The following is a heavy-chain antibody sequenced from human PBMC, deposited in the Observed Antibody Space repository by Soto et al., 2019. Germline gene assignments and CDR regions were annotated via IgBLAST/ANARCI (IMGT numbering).Heavy chain of an antibody. J-gene: IGHJ3*02. CDR2: MNPKSGGA. V-gene: IGHV1-2*02. Sequence: ASVKVSCKTSGYTFTDYYTHWVRQAPGQGLEWMGWMNPKSGGAYFAEKFQGRVTLTRDTSIGTAYIEVNSLTSDDTAVYFCTRENIENSDGPYDAFDIWGQGATVTV. D-gene: IGHD5-18*01. CDR1: GYTFTDYY. CDR3: TRENIENSDGPYDAFDI.